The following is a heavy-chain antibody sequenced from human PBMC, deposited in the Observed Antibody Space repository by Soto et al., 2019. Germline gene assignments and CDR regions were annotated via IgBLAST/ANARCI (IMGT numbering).Heavy chain of an antibody. Sequence: SETLSLTCAVYGGSFSGYYWSWIRQPPGKGLEWIGEINHSGSTNYNPSLKSRVTISVDTSKNQFSLKLSSVTAADTAVYYCARGRVLVVVAPNFDYWGQGTLVTVSS. V-gene: IGHV4-34*01. J-gene: IGHJ4*02. CDR3: ARGRVLVVVAPNFDY. CDR1: GGSFSGYY. D-gene: IGHD2-15*01. CDR2: INHSGST.